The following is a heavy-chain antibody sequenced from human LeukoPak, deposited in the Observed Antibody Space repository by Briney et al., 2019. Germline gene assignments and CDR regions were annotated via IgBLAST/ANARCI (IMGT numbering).Heavy chain of an antibody. J-gene: IGHJ6*02. CDR1: GYTFTGYY. V-gene: IGHV1-2*02. D-gene: IGHD2-15*01. Sequence: ASVKVSCKASGYTFTGYYMHWVRQAPGQGLEWVGWINPNSGGTNYAQKGQGRVTMTRDTSISTAYMELSRLRSDDTAVYYCARALCSGGSCYYYSYGMDVWGQGTTVTVSS. CDR3: ARALCSGGSCYYYSYGMDV. CDR2: INPNSGGT.